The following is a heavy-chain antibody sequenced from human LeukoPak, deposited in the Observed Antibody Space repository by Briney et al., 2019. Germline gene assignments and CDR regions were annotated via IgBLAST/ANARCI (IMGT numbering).Heavy chain of an antibody. J-gene: IGHJ5*02. V-gene: IGHV3-9*01. Sequence: GGSLRLSCAASGFTFDDYAMHWVRQAPGKGLEWVSGISWNSGSTGYADSVKGRFTISRDNAKNSLYLQMNSLRAEDTALYYCAKGPSYDILTGLNWFDPWGQGTLVTVSS. CDR1: GFTFDDYA. CDR2: ISWNSGST. D-gene: IGHD3-9*01. CDR3: AKGPSYDILTGLNWFDP.